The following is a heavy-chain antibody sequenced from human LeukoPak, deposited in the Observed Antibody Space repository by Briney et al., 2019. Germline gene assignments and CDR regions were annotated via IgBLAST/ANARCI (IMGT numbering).Heavy chain of an antibody. D-gene: IGHD2-2*01. CDR1: GYTFTSYG. V-gene: IGHV1-18*04. Sequence: ASVKVSCKASGYTFTSYGISWVRQAPGQGLEWMGWISAYNGNTNYAQKLQGRVTMTTDTSTSTAYMEPRSLRSDDTAVYYCARLCSSTSCYPHYYYGMDVWGKGTTVTVSS. J-gene: IGHJ6*04. CDR3: ARLCSSTSCYPHYYYGMDV. CDR2: ISAYNGNT.